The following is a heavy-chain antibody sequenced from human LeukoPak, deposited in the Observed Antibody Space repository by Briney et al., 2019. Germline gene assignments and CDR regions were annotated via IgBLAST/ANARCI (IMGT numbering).Heavy chain of an antibody. CDR3: TSHAAFDP. Sequence: GGSLRLSCAASGFTFSSYWMHWVRQAPGKGLEWVGRIKSKNVGGTTDYAAPVKGRFTISRDDSKNTVYLQMNSLKIEDTAVYYCTSHAAFDPWGQGTLVTVS. CDR1: GFTFSSYW. CDR2: IKSKNVGGTT. V-gene: IGHV3-15*01. J-gene: IGHJ5*02.